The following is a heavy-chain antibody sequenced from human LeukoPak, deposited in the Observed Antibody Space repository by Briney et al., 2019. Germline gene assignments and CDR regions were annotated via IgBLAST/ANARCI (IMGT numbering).Heavy chain of an antibody. CDR1: GGSMSSYY. D-gene: IGHD6-19*01. Sequence: SETLSLTCALSGGSMSSYYWSWIRQPPGKGQEWIGYIYYSGSTNYNPSLKSRVTISLDTSKNQFSLKLNSVTAADTAVYYCARHAFWYSSFFDYWGQGTLVTVSS. CDR3: ARHAFWYSSFFDY. CDR2: IYYSGST. V-gene: IGHV4-59*08. J-gene: IGHJ4*02.